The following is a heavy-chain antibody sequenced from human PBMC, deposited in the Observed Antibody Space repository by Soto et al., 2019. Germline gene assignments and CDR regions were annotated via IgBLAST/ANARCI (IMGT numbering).Heavy chain of an antibody. Sequence: GESLKISCKGDGYTFSTYWIAWVRQMPGKGLEWMGIIYPGDSDTRYSPSLHGQVTISADKSLKTAYLQWSRLKASDTATYYCARLNWHCGTKSCYSQDYYYGMDVWGQGTTVTVSS. J-gene: IGHJ6*02. CDR3: ARLNWHCGTKSCYSQDYYYGMDV. V-gene: IGHV5-51*01. CDR1: GYTFSTYW. D-gene: IGHD2-2*02. CDR2: IYPGDSDT.